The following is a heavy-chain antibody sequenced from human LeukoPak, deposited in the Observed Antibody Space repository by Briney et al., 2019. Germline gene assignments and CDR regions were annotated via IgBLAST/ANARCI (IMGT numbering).Heavy chain of an antibody. Sequence: ASVKVSCKASGCSFTSYYMHWVRQAPGQGLEWMEIINPSGGSTSYAQKFQGRVTMTRDMSTSTVYMELSSLRSEDTAVYYCAREYNDYWGQGTLVTVSS. CDR2: INPSGGST. CDR3: AREYNDY. J-gene: IGHJ4*02. D-gene: IGHD1-1*01. CDR1: GCSFTSYY. V-gene: IGHV1-46*01.